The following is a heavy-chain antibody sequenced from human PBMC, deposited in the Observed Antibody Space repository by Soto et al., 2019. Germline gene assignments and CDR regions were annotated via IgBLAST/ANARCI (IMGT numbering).Heavy chain of an antibody. V-gene: IGHV1-69*13. Sequence: GASVKVSCKASGGTFSSYAISWVRQAPGQGLEWMGGIIPIFGTANYAQKFQGRVTITADESTSTAYMELSSLRSEDTAVYYCAREHNSNPYYYNYYAMDVWGQGTTVTVS. D-gene: IGHD4-4*01. CDR1: GGTFSSYA. J-gene: IGHJ6*02. CDR2: IIPIFGTA. CDR3: AREHNSNPYYYNYYAMDV.